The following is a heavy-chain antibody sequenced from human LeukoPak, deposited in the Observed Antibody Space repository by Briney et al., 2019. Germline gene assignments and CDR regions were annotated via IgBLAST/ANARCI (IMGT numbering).Heavy chain of an antibody. J-gene: IGHJ4*02. Sequence: PSETLSLTCTVSGGSISSSSYYWGWIRQPPGKGLEWIGSIYYSGSTYYNPSLKSRVTISVDTSKDQFSLKLSSVTAADTAVYYCARALGGYFANYWGQGTLVTVSS. D-gene: IGHD4-23*01. V-gene: IGHV4-39*01. CDR3: ARALGGYFANY. CDR2: IYYSGST. CDR1: GGSISSSSYY.